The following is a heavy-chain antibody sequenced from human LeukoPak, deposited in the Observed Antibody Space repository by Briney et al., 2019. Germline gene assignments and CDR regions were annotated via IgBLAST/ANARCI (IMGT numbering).Heavy chain of an antibody. V-gene: IGHV1-2*02. CDR2: INPNSGGT. CDR1: GYTFTSYG. CDR3: ARDIAVAGTEFDY. J-gene: IGHJ4*02. Sequence: ASVKVSCKASGYTFTSYGISWVRQAPGQGLEWMGWINPNSGGTNYAQKFQGRVTMTRDTSISTAYMELSRLRSDDTAVYYCARDIAVAGTEFDYWGQGTLVTVSS. D-gene: IGHD6-19*01.